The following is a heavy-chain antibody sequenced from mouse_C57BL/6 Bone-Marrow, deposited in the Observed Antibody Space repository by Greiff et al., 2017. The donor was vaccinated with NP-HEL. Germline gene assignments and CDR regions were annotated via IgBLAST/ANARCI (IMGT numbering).Heavy chain of an antibody. Sequence: QVQLQQSGAELVRPGTSVKMSCKASGYTFTNYWIGWAKQRPGHGLEWIGDIYPGGGYTNYNEKFKGKATLTADKSSSTAYMQFSSLTSEDSAIYYCAKDIYYGPSGRYCDVWGTGTTVTVSS. D-gene: IGHD2-1*01. CDR3: AKDIYYGPSGRYCDV. V-gene: IGHV1-63*01. CDR2: IYPGGGYT. J-gene: IGHJ1*03. CDR1: GYTFTNYW.